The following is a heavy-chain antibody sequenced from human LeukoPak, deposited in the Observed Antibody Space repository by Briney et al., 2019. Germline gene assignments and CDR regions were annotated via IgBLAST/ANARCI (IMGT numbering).Heavy chain of an antibody. CDR2: IYPGDSDT. J-gene: IGHJ2*01. V-gene: IGHV5-51*01. D-gene: IGHD3-22*01. CDR1: GYSFTSYW. Sequence: GESLKISCKGSGYSFTSYWIGWVRQMPGKGLEWMGIIYPGDSDTRYSPSFQGQVTISADKSISTAYLRWSSLKASDTAMYYCATKLPQYDRSGYQNWYFDLWGRGTLVTVSS. CDR3: ATKLPQYDRSGYQNWYFDL.